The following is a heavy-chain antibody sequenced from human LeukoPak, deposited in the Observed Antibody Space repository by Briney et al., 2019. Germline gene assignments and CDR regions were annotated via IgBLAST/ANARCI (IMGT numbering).Heavy chain of an antibody. V-gene: IGHV1-8*01. J-gene: IGHJ4*02. CDR1: GYTFTSYD. Sequence: ASVKVSCKASGYTFTSYDINWVRQATGQGLEWMGWMNPNSGNTGYAQKFQGRVTMTRNTSISTAYMELSSLRSDDTAVYYCAIPYCSSTSCYIYYWGQGTLVTVSS. CDR3: AIPYCSSTSCYIYY. CDR2: MNPNSGNT. D-gene: IGHD2-2*02.